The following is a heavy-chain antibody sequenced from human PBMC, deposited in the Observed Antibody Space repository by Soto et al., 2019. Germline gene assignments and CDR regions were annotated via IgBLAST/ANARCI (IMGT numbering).Heavy chain of an antibody. CDR1: GFAVSSSY. D-gene: IGHD4-17*01. CDR3: AGDYGYLPSYFEY. V-gene: IGHV3-53*01. Sequence: EGSLRLSCAASGFAVSSSYMTWVRQAPGKGLGWVSILHTDLTSFYADSVKGRFDIFRDNSKASLYPPMNTLIVEDTAVYFCAGDYGYLPSYFEYWDQGVLLTAFS. J-gene: IGHJ4*01. CDR2: LHTDLTS.